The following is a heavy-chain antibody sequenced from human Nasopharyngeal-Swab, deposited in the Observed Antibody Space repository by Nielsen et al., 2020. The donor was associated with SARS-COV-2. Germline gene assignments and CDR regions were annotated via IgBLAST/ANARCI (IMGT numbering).Heavy chain of an antibody. V-gene: IGHV4-39*01. D-gene: IGHD3-22*01. J-gene: IGHJ4*02. Sequence: RQAPGKGLEWLGSIYYSGSTYYNPSLKSRVTISVDTSKNQFSLKLSSVTAADTAVYYCARAYYYDSSGYYIRGAYFDYWGQGTLVTVSS. CDR2: IYYSGST. CDR3: ARAYYYDSSGYYIRGAYFDY.